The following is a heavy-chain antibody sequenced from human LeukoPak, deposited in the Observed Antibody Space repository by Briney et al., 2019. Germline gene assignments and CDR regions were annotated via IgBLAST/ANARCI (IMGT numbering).Heavy chain of an antibody. CDR2: IYYSGGA. CDR1: GGSISSSSYS. Sequence: SETLSLTCTVSGGSISSSSYSWGWIRQPPGRGLEWIGSIYYSGGAYYNPSLRSRVTISVDTSKNQFSLKLSSVTAADTAVYYCARTIGSSSGRIDYWGQGTLVTVSS. V-gene: IGHV4-39*07. J-gene: IGHJ4*02. CDR3: ARTIGSSSGRIDY. D-gene: IGHD6-6*01.